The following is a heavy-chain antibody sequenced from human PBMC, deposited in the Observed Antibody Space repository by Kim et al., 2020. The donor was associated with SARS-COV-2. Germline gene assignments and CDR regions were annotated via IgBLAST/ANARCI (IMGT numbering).Heavy chain of an antibody. D-gene: IGHD1-1*01. CDR3: AKNAWTGTPYNAY. Sequence: GGSLRLSCAASGFIFSTYAMTWVRQAPGRGLEWVSAISGDGVYTYYADSVKGRFTFSRDNSKNTVYLQMNNLRAEDTALYYCAKNAWTGTPYNAYWGQGT. CDR1: GFIFSTYA. J-gene: IGHJ4*02. CDR2: ISGDGVYT. V-gene: IGHV3-23*01.